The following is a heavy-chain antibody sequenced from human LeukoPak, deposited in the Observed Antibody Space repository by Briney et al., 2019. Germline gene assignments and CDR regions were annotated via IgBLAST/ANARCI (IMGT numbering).Heavy chain of an antibody. V-gene: IGHV1-69*01. CDR3: ASPSRVGVAVAGTEFDY. Sequence: ASVKVSCMASGGTFSSYAISWVRQAPGQGLEWMGGIIPIFGTANYAQKFQGRVTITADESTSTAYMELSSLRSEDTAVYYCASPSRVGVAVAGTEFDYWGQGTLVTVSS. J-gene: IGHJ4*02. D-gene: IGHD6-19*01. CDR2: IIPIFGTA. CDR1: GGTFSSYA.